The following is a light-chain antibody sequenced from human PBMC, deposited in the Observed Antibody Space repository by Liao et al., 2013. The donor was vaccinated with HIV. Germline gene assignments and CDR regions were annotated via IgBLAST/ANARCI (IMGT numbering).Light chain of an antibody. Sequence: SYELTQPPSVSVAPGKTARITCGGNNIGSISVHWYQQKPGQAPVLVIYYDSDRPSGIPERFSGSNSGNTATLTISRVEAGDEADYYCQVWDSSVVFGGGTKLTVL. CDR3: QVWDSSVV. J-gene: IGLJ2*01. CDR1: NIGSIS. CDR2: YDS. V-gene: IGLV3-21*04.